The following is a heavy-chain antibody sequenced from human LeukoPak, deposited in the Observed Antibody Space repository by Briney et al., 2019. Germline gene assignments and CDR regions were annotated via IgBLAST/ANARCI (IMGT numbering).Heavy chain of an antibody. J-gene: IGHJ3*02. D-gene: IGHD2-2*01. Sequence: ASVKVSCKASGYTFTSYGISWVRQAPGQGLEWMGWISAYNGNTNYAQKLQGRVTMTTDTSTSTAYMELRSLRSDDTAVYYCARDMTDIVVVPAANDAFDIWGQGTMATVSS. CDR3: ARDMTDIVVVPAANDAFDI. V-gene: IGHV1-18*04. CDR2: ISAYNGNT. CDR1: GYTFTSYG.